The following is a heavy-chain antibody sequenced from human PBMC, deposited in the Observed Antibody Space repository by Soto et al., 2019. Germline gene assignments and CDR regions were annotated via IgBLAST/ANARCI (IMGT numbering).Heavy chain of an antibody. J-gene: IGHJ5*02. D-gene: IGHD1-26*01. Sequence: ASVKVSCKASGYTFTSYAMHWVRQPPGQRLEWMGWINAGNGNTKYSQKFQGRVTITRDTSASTAYMELSSLRSEGTAVYYCARVQWELLWFDPWGQGTLVTVSS. CDR2: INAGNGNT. CDR3: ARVQWELLWFDP. V-gene: IGHV1-3*01. CDR1: GYTFTSYA.